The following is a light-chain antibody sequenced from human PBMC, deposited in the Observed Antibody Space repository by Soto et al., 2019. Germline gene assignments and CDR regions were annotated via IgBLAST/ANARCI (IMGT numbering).Light chain of an antibody. V-gene: IGLV4-69*01. CDR2: LNSDGSH. CDR3: QTWGSGIVV. J-gene: IGLJ2*01. CDR1: SGHSNYA. Sequence: QLVLTQSPSASASLGASVKLTCTLSSGHSNYAIAWHQQQSEKGPRYLMKLNSDGSHSKGDGIPDRFSGSSSGAERYLTISSLQSEGEADYYCQTWGSGIVVFGGGTQLTVL.